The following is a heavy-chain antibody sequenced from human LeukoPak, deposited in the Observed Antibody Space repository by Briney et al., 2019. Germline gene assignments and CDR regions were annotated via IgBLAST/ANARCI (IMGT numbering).Heavy chain of an antibody. CDR3: AKGGVATIYNY. J-gene: IGHJ4*02. Sequence: GGSLRLSCAASGFTFTSYAMSWVRQAPGKGLEWVSAVSGSGGTPYYADSVKGRFTISRDNSMNTLYLQMNSLRAEDTAVYYRAKGGVATIYNYWGQGTLVTVSS. D-gene: IGHD5-12*01. CDR1: GFTFTSYA. V-gene: IGHV3-23*01. CDR2: VSGSGGTP.